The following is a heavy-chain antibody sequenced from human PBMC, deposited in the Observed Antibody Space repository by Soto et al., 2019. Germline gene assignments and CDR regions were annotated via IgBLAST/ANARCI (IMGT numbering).Heavy chain of an antibody. Sequence: SGPTLVNPTQTLTLTCAFSGFSLSTSGMRVSWIRQPPGKALEWLARIDWDDDKFYSTSLKTRLTISKDTSKNQVVLTMTNMDPVDTATYYCARQIGYYYDSSGYYQHDAFDIWGQGTMVTVS. CDR2: IDWDDDK. D-gene: IGHD3-22*01. CDR1: GFSLSTSGMR. CDR3: ARQIGYYYDSSGYYQHDAFDI. V-gene: IGHV2-70*04. J-gene: IGHJ3*02.